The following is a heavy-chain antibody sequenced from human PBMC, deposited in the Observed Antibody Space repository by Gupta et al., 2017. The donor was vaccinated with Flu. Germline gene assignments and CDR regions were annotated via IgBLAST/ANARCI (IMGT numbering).Heavy chain of an antibody. CDR1: GASIPKSHY. J-gene: IGHJ4*02. CDR2: VYYTGTT. Sequence: QLQLQESGPGLVKPSETLSLTCTVSGASIPKSHYWGWVRQSPGKGLEWLGAVYYTGTTFNNPSLKSRVTLSIDTSRNQFYLRLDSVTAADTAVYYCAMRRDDTVVVPSEPPLFDDWGQGILVTVSS. D-gene: IGHD2-2*01. V-gene: IGHV4-39*01. CDR3: AMRRDDTVVVPSEPPLFDD.